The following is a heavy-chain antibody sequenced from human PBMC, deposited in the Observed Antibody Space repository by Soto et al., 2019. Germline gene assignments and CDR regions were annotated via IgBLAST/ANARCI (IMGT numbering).Heavy chain of an antibody. Sequence: ASVKVSCKASGYTFTSYYMHWVRQAPGQGLEWMGIINPSGGSTSYAQKFQGRVTITRDTSASTAYMELSSLRSEDTAVYYCARDGSGYYYFGYWGQGTLVTVSS. J-gene: IGHJ4*02. CDR3: ARDGSGYYYFGY. CDR1: GYTFTSYY. CDR2: INPSGGST. V-gene: IGHV1-46*01. D-gene: IGHD3-22*01.